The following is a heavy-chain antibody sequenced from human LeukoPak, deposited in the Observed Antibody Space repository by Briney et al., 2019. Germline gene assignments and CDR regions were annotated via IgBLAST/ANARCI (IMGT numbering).Heavy chain of an antibody. V-gene: IGHV3-33*01. CDR3: ARNQDYGVYNSVGAFDI. D-gene: IGHD4-17*01. J-gene: IGHJ3*02. CDR1: GFSFSIYG. CDR2: IWYDGSNK. Sequence: GRSLRLSCAASGFSFSIYGMHWVRQAPGKGLEWVAVIWYDGSNKYYADSVKGRFTISRDNSKNTLYLQMNSLRAEDTAVYYCARNQDYGVYNSVGAFDIWGQGTMVTVSS.